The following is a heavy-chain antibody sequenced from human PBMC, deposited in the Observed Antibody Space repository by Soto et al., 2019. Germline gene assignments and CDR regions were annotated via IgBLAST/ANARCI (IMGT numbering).Heavy chain of an antibody. CDR1: GYTLTELS. V-gene: IGHV1-24*01. D-gene: IGHD2-2*01. J-gene: IGHJ4*02. CDR2: FDPEDGET. CDR3: ATVVCSTSCPFSY. Sequence: ASVKVSCKVSGYTLTELSMHWVRQAPGKGLEWMGGFDPEDGETIYAQKFQGRVTMTEDTSTDTAYMELSSLRSEDTAVYSCATVVCSTSCPFSYWGQGTLVTVSS.